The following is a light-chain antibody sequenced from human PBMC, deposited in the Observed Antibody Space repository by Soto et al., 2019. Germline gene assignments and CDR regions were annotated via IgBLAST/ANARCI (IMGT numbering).Light chain of an antibody. J-gene: IGLJ1*01. CDR2: ENN. CDR1: SSNIGAGYE. V-gene: IGLV1-40*01. Sequence: QSVLTQPPSVSEAPGQRVTISCTGRSSNIGAGYEAHWYQQVPGTAPKLLIYENNNRPSGVPDRFSGSKSGTSASLAITGLQAEDEDEYYCQSYDRSLSGYVFGTGTKVTVL. CDR3: QSYDRSLSGYV.